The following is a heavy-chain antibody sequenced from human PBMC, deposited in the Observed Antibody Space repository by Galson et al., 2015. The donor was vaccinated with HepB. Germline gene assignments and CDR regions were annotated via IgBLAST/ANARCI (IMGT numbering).Heavy chain of an antibody. J-gene: IGHJ5*02. CDR2: IGSAGDP. Sequence: SLRLSCAASGFTFSIYDMHWVRQATGKGLEWVSTIGSAGDPYYPGSVKGRFTVSRENAKNSLSVQMNSLRAGDTAVYPCAGDEGALWQHLARAASNWFDPWGQGTLFTVSA. D-gene: IGHD6-13*01. CDR1: GFTFSIYD. CDR3: AGDEGALWQHLARAASNWFDP. V-gene: IGHV3-13*05.